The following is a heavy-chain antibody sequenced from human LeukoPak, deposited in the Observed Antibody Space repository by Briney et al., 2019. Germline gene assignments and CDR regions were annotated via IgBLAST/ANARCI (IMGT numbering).Heavy chain of an antibody. D-gene: IGHD3-22*01. V-gene: IGHV3-23*01. CDR1: GFAFSSYA. CDR3: AKGDSSPHDAFDI. Sequence: GGSLRLSCAASGFAFSSYAMSWVRQAPGKGLEWVSAISGSGGSTYYADSVKGRFTISRDNSKNTLYLQMNSLRAEDTAVCYCAKGDSSPHDAFDIWGQGTMVTVSS. J-gene: IGHJ3*02. CDR2: ISGSGGST.